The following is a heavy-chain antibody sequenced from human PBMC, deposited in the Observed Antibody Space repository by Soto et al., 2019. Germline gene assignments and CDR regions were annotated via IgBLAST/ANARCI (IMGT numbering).Heavy chain of an antibody. CDR1: AGSFSGFD. CDR3: ARGLRSGYDYAAFDI. Sequence: QVQLQQWGAGHLKPSETLSLTCAVSAGSFSGFDWTWIRQSPGRGLEWVGDVNHRGGTRYTSSLQGRLTVSVDTSTNQFSLKLRSVVAADMAVYYCARGLRSGYDYAAFDIWSQGTQVTVSS. D-gene: IGHD3-22*01. CDR2: VNHRGGT. J-gene: IGHJ3*02. V-gene: IGHV4-34*02.